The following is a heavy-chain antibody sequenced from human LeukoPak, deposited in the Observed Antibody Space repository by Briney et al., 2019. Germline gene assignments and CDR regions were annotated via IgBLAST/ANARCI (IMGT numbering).Heavy chain of an antibody. Sequence: SETLSLTCAVYSGSFSAYYWSWIRQPPGKGLEWIGEINHSGSTNYNPSLESRVTVLVDKCKNQLSLKLRSVTAADTAVYYCARGRENYSRAGFGYWAQGTLVTVSS. CDR2: INHSGST. CDR3: ARGRENYSRAGFGY. V-gene: IGHV4-34*01. J-gene: IGHJ4*02. CDR1: SGSFSAYY. D-gene: IGHD4-11*01.